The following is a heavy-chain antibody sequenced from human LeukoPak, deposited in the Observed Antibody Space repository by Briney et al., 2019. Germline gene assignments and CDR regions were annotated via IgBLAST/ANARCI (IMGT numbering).Heavy chain of an antibody. V-gene: IGHV3-9*01. J-gene: IGHJ4*02. CDR3: AKGSAAGVTD. CDR1: GFIFDDYD. CDR2: ISWSGGAL. D-gene: IGHD2-21*02. Sequence: GGSLGLSCVVSGFIFDDYDMHWVRQAPGKGLEWVSGISWSGGALAYADSVKGRVTISRDNDKNSLYLQMNSLRAEDTALYYCAKGSAAGVTDWGRGTLVIVSS.